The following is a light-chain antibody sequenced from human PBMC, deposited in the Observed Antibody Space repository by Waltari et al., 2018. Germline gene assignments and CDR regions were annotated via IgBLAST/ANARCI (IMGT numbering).Light chain of an antibody. CDR3: CSNAGTITPWV. CDR2: EVN. V-gene: IGLV2-23*02. J-gene: IGLJ3*02. CDR1: SSDIGSYSL. Sequence: QSALTQSASVSGSPGQSITISCIGTSSDIGSYSLVPWYQQHPGKAPKLIIYEVNNRPSWVTIGFSGSKSGKTGSLTISGLQAEDEADYYCCSNAGTITPWVFGGGTKLTVL.